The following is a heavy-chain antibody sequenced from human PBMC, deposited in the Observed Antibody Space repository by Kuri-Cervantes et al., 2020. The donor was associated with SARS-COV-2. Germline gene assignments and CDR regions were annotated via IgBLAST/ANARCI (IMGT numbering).Heavy chain of an antibody. CDR1: GFTFSSYA. D-gene: IGHD4-17*01. V-gene: IGHV3-64D*08. CDR2: ISSNGGST. CDR3: VKDVGYGHLAFGY. J-gene: IGHJ4*02. Sequence: GGSLRLSCSASGFTFSSYAMHWVRQAPGKGLEYVSAISSNGGSTYHADSVKGRFTISRDDSKNTLYLQMSSLRAEDTAVYYCVKDVGYGHLAFGYWGQGTLVTVSS.